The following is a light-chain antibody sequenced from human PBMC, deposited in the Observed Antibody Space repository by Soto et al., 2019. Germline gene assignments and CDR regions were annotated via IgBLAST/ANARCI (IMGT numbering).Light chain of an antibody. Sequence: EIVMTRSPATLSIYPGERATLSCRASQSVSSNLAWYQQKPGQAPRLLIYGASTRATGIPARFSGSGSGTEFTLTISSLQSEDFAVYYCQQYNAQITFGQGTKVDIK. CDR1: QSVSSN. V-gene: IGKV3-15*01. CDR2: GAS. CDR3: QQYNAQIT. J-gene: IGKJ1*01.